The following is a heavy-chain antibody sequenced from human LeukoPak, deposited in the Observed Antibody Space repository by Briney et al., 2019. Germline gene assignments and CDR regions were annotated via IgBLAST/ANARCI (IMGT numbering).Heavy chain of an antibody. Sequence: PGGSLRLSCAASGFTFSSYWMTWVRQAPGKGLEWVANIKLDVSETYYVDSVRGRFTISRDNTKNPLYLQMDSLRAEDTAVYYCAKDGGSSSWSYWGQGTLVTVSS. CDR1: GFTFSSYW. J-gene: IGHJ4*02. V-gene: IGHV3-7*01. CDR3: AKDGGSSSWSY. CDR2: IKLDVSET. D-gene: IGHD6-13*01.